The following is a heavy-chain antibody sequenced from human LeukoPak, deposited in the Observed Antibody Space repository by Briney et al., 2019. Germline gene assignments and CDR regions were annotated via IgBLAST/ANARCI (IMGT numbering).Heavy chain of an antibody. CDR3: ARGRQRWLQYWFYP. V-gene: IGHV4-34*01. CDR1: GGSFSGYY. J-gene: IGHJ5*02. Sequence: SETLSFTCAVYGGSFSGYYWSWIAQPPGKGLKWIGEINHSVSTIYNPSLRSRVTMSVVTSKNQFALTMCSVTAADTAVYYCARGRQRWLQYWFYPWGQGTLVTVSS. CDR2: INHSVST. D-gene: IGHD5-24*01.